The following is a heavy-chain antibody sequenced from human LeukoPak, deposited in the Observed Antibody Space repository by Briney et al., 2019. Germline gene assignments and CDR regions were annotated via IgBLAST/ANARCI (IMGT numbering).Heavy chain of an antibody. D-gene: IGHD1-7*01. CDR3: AKDERNWNYNLASQTYD. V-gene: IGHV3-30*02. Sequence: GGSLRLSCAASRFTFSNYGMHWVRQAPGKGLEWVSFIRYDGSIKYHADSVKGRFTVSRDNSKNTLYLQMSSLRAEDTAVYYCAKDERNWNYNLASQTYDWGQGTLVTVSS. CDR2: IRYDGSIK. J-gene: IGHJ4*02. CDR1: RFTFSNYG.